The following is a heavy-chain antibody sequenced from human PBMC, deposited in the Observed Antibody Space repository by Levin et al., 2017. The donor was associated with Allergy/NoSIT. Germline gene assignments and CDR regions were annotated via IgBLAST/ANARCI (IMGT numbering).Heavy chain of an antibody. CDR1: GGSFSGYY. D-gene: IGHD6-13*01. V-gene: IGHV4-34*01. Sequence: SETLSLTCAVYGGSFSGYYWSWIRQPPGKGLEWIGEINHSGSTNYNPSLKSRVTISVDTSKNQFSLKLSSVTAADTAVYYCAREGQQQLVRGIDYWGQGTLVTVSS. J-gene: IGHJ4*02. CDR2: INHSGST. CDR3: AREGQQQLVRGIDY.